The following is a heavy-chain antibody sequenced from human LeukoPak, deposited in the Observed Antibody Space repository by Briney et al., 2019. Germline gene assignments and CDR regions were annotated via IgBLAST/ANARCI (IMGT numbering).Heavy chain of an antibody. J-gene: IGHJ6*02. V-gene: IGHV4-39*07. CDR1: GGSISSSSYY. D-gene: IGHD2/OR15-2a*01. CDR3: ARAHSIASYYYGVDV. CDR2: IYYSGST. Sequence: SETPSLTCTASGGSISSSSYYWGWIRQPPGKGLEWIGSIYYSGSTYYNPSLKSRVTISVDTSENQFSLKLTSVTAADTAVYYCARAHSIASYYYGVDVWGQGTTVTVSS.